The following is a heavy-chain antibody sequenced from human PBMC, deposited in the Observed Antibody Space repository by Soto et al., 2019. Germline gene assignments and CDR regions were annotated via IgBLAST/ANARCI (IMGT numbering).Heavy chain of an antibody. V-gene: IGHV4-59*01. Sequence: PSETLSLTCTVSGASISSYYWSWIRQPPGKGLEWIGYMYYSGSANYNPSLRSRVTISVDTSKNQFSLKLSSVTAADTAVYYCARVGSSGWYYFDYWGQGTLVTVSS. CDR3: ARVGSSGWYYFDY. CDR2: MYYSGSA. J-gene: IGHJ4*02. D-gene: IGHD6-19*01. CDR1: GASISSYY.